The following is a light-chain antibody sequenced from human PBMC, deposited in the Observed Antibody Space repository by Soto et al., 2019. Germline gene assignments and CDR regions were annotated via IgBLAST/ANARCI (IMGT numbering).Light chain of an antibody. CDR2: RAS. CDR3: QQYNSWPIT. Sequence: EVVLTQSPVTLSLSPGERATLSCRASQSVSSSYLAWYQQKPGQGPRLLVYRASTRTLGIPARFSGSESGTEFTLTVSSLQSEDFAVYYCQQYNSWPITFGQGTRLEI. CDR1: QSVSSSY. V-gene: IGKV3-15*01. J-gene: IGKJ5*01.